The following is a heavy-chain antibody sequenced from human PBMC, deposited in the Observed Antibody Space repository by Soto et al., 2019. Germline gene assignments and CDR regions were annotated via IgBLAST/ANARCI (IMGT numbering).Heavy chain of an antibody. D-gene: IGHD3-22*01. CDR2: ISSSSSYI. CDR3: ARGITMIVRDAFDI. J-gene: IGHJ3*02. Sequence: GGSLRLSCAASGFTFSSYSMNWVRQSPGKGLEWVSSISSSSSYIYYADSVKGRFTISRDNAKNSLYLQMNSLRAEDTAVYYCARGITMIVRDAFDIWGQGTIVTVSS. V-gene: IGHV3-21*01. CDR1: GFTFSSYS.